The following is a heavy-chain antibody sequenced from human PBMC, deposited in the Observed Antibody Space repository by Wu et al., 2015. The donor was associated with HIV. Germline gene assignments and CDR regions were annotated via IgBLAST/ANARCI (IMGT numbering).Heavy chain of an antibody. CDR2: INPNSGGT. D-gene: IGHD3-10*01. CDR1: GYTFTGYY. Sequence: QVQLVQSGAEVKKPGASVKVSCKASGYTFTGYYMHWVRQAPGQGLEWMGWINPNSGGTNYAQKFQGRVTMTRDTSISTAYMELSRLRSDDTAVYYCARDNFYYYGSGSYYKTNWFDPWGQGTLVTVSS. V-gene: IGHV1-2*02. J-gene: IGHJ5*02. CDR3: ARDNFYYYGSGSYYKTNWFDP.